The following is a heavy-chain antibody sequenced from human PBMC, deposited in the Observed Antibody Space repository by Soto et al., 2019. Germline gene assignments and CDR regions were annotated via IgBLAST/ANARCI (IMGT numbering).Heavy chain of an antibody. J-gene: IGHJ6*02. CDR2: IIPIFGTA. CDR1: GGTFSSYA. CDR3: ARHSSATPEDIVVVVAAHPSVYYYYGMDV. D-gene: IGHD2-15*01. Sequence: SVKVSCKASGGTFSSYAISWVRQAPGQGLEWMGGIIPIFGTANYAQKFQGRVTITADESTSTAYMELSSLRSEDTAVYYCARHSSATPEDIVVVVAAHPSVYYYYGMDVWGQGTTVTVSS. V-gene: IGHV1-69*13.